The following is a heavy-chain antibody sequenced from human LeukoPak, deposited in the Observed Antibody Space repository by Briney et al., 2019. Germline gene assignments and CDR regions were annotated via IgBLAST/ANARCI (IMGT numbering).Heavy chain of an antibody. J-gene: IGHJ4*02. CDR1: GGTFSSHA. Sequence: SVKVSCKASGGTFSSHAISWVRQAPGQGLEWMGGIIPIFGTANYAQKFQGRVTITADESTSTAYMELSSLRSEDTAVYYCARAGIEMATTHYFDYWGQGTLVTVSS. D-gene: IGHD5-24*01. CDR2: IIPIFGTA. V-gene: IGHV1-69*13. CDR3: ARAGIEMATTHYFDY.